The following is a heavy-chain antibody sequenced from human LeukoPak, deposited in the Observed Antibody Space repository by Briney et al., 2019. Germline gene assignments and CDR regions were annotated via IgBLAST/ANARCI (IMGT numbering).Heavy chain of an antibody. Sequence: SETLSLTCAVSGGSISSGGYSWSWIRQPPGKGLEWIGYIYHSGSTYYNPSLKSRVTISVDGSKNQFSLKLSSVTAADTAVYYCARSSVAAAGYFDYWGQGTLVTVSS. D-gene: IGHD6-13*01. J-gene: IGHJ4*02. CDR2: IYHSGST. CDR3: ARSSVAAAGYFDY. V-gene: IGHV4-30-2*01. CDR1: GGSISSGGYS.